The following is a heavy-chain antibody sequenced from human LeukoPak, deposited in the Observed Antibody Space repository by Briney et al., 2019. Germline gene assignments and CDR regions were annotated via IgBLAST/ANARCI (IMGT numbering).Heavy chain of an antibody. CDR3: AKPLYDSSGYGY. V-gene: IGHV3-23*01. D-gene: IGHD3-22*01. J-gene: IGHJ4*02. CDR1: GFTFSSYA. Sequence: GGSLRLSRAASGFTFSSYAMSWVRQAPGKGLEWVSAISGSGGSTYYADSVKGRFTISRDNSKNTLYLQMNSLRAEDTAVYYCAKPLYDSSGYGYWGQGTLVTVSS. CDR2: ISGSGGST.